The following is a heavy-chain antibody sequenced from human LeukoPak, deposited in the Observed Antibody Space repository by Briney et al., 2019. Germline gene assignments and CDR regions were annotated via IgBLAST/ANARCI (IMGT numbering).Heavy chain of an antibody. CDR2: INSDGSST. V-gene: IGHV3-74*01. Sequence: PGGSLRLPCAASGFTFSSYWMHWVRQAPGKGLVWVSRINSDGSSTSYADSVKGRFTISRDNAKNTLYLQMNSLRAEDTAVYYCARDDGYEGIDYWGQGTLVTVSS. CDR1: GFTFSSYW. CDR3: ARDDGYEGIDY. D-gene: IGHD5-12*01. J-gene: IGHJ4*02.